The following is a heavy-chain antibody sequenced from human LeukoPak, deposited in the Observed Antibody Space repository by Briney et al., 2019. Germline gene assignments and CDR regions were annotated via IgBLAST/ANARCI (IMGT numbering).Heavy chain of an antibody. V-gene: IGHV4-30-4*01. CDR1: GGSISSGDYY. Sequence: SETLSLTCTVSGGSISSGDYYWSWIRQPPGKGLEWIGYIYYSGSTYYNPSLKRRVTISVDTSKNQFSLKLSSVTAADTSVYYCARVAVRGYNFDYWGQGTLVTVSS. CDR3: ARVAVRGYNFDY. J-gene: IGHJ4*02. CDR2: IYYSGST. D-gene: IGHD3-10*01.